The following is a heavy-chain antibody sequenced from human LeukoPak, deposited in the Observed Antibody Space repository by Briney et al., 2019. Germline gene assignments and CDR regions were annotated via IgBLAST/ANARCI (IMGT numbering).Heavy chain of an antibody. CDR2: ISSSGSTI. V-gene: IGHV3-48*03. J-gene: IGHJ4*02. Sequence: GGSLRLSCAASGFTFSSFEMNWVRQAPGKGLQWISYISSSGSTIFDADSMKGRFTISRDNAKNTLYLQMKSLRVEDTAVYYCARLAYGDYYFDYWGQGTLVTVSS. CDR1: GFTFSSFE. D-gene: IGHD4-17*01. CDR3: ARLAYGDYYFDY.